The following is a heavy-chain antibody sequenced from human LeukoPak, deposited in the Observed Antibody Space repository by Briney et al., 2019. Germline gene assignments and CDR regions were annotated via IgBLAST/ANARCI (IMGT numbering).Heavy chain of an antibody. CDR3: ARGTRGYYDSSGYYYGY. V-gene: IGHV4-34*01. Sequence: PSETLSLTCADYGGSFSGYYWRWIRPPPGKGLEWIGEINHSGSTNYNTSLKSRVTISVDTSKNQFSLKLSSVTAADTAVYYCARGTRGYYDSSGYYYGYWGQGTLVTVSS. CDR1: GGSFSGYY. J-gene: IGHJ4*02. CDR2: INHSGST. D-gene: IGHD3-22*01.